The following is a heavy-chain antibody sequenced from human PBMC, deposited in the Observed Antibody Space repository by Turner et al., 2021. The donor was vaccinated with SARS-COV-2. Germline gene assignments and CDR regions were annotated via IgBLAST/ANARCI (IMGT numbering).Heavy chain of an antibody. Sequence: QLQLQESGPGLVKPSATLFLTCTVSGGSISSSTYYWGWIRQPPGKGLEWIGNIYYSESTYYNPSLKSRVTISVDTSKNQFSLKLSSVTAADTAVYYCARLMDTAMDYYGMDVWGQGTTVTVSS. D-gene: IGHD5-18*01. CDR3: ARLMDTAMDYYGMDV. V-gene: IGHV4-39*01. CDR1: GGSISSSTYY. CDR2: IYYSEST. J-gene: IGHJ6*02.